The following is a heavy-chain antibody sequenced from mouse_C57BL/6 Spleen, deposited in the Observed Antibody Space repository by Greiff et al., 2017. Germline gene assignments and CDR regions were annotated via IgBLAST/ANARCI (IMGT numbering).Heavy chain of an antibody. V-gene: IGHV1-64*01. Sequence: QVHVKQPGAELVKPGASVKLSCKASGYTFTSYWMHWVKQRPGQGLAWIGMIHPNSGSTNYNEKFKSKATLTVDKSSSTAYMQLSSLTSEDSAVYYCFYSNYEDVDYWGQGTTLTVSS. CDR2: IHPNSGST. CDR3: FYSNYEDVDY. CDR1: GYTFTSYW. J-gene: IGHJ2*01. D-gene: IGHD2-5*01.